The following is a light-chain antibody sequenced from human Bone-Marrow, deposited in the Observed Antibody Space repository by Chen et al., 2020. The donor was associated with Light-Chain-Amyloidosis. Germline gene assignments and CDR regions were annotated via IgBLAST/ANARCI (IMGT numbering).Light chain of an antibody. CDR3: MIWHSSAWV. Sequence: QAVLTQQSSLSASPGASASLTCTLPRCLNVCTYRIYWYQQKPGSPPQYLLRYKSDSDKQQGSGVPSRFSGSKDASANAGILLISGLQSEDEADYYCMIWHSSAWVFGGGTKLTVL. CDR2: YKSDSDK. CDR1: RCLNVCTYR. J-gene: IGLJ3*02. V-gene: IGLV5-45*03.